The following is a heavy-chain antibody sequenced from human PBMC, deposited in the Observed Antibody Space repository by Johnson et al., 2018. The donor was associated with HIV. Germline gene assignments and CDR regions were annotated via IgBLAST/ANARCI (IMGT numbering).Heavy chain of an antibody. CDR3: ARSEVTAPSPPAGAFDI. D-gene: IGHD4-23*01. Sequence: VQLVESGGGLVKPGGSLRLSCAASGFTFSDYYMSWIRQAPGKGLAWVSYISSSCSTIYYADYVKGRLTISRDTAKNSLHLQMNSRRAEDTAVYYCARSEVTAPSPPAGAFDIWGQGTMVTVSS. J-gene: IGHJ3*02. CDR1: GFTFSDYY. CDR2: ISSSCSTI. V-gene: IGHV3-11*04.